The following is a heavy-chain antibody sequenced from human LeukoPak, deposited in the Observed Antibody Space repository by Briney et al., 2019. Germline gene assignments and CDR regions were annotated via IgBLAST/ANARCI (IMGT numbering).Heavy chain of an antibody. J-gene: IGHJ6*02. V-gene: IGHV3-43*02. Sequence: GGSLRLSCAASGFTFHAFEMHWVRQAPGKGLEWVSLIKSDGGKTDYADSVRGRSTISRDNGKNSLYLQMNSLRSEDTALYYCATWAFYHGLDVWGQGTTVTVSS. D-gene: IGHD1-26*01. CDR1: GFTFHAFE. CDR2: IKSDGGKT. CDR3: ATWAFYHGLDV.